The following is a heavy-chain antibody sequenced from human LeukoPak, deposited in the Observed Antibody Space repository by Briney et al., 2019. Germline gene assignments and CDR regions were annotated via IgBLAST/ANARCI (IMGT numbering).Heavy chain of an antibody. J-gene: IGHJ4*02. Sequence: PGGSLRLSCAASGFTFSSYSMNWVHQAPGKGLEWVSSISSSSSYIYYADSVKGRFTISRDNAKNSLYLQMNSLRAEDTAVYYCARGPLGYDSSGYYYVPLYFDYWGQGTLVTVSS. CDR3: ARGPLGYDSSGYYYVPLYFDY. V-gene: IGHV3-21*01. CDR2: ISSSSSYI. CDR1: GFTFSSYS. D-gene: IGHD3-22*01.